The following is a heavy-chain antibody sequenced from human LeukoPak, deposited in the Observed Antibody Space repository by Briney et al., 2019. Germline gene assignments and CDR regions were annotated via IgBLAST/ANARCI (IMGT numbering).Heavy chain of an antibody. D-gene: IGHD3-3*01. Sequence: GGSLRLSCAASGFTFSSYGMHWVRQAPGKGLEWVAFIRYDGSNKYYADSVKGRFTISGDNSKNTLYLQMNSLRAEDTAVYYCAKDRGYDFWSGYGYWGQGTLVTVSS. CDR3: AKDRGYDFWSGYGY. V-gene: IGHV3-30*02. CDR2: IRYDGSNK. CDR1: GFTFSSYG. J-gene: IGHJ4*02.